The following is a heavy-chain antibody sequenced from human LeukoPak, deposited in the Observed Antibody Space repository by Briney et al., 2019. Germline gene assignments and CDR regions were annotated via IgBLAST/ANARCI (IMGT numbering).Heavy chain of an antibody. Sequence: GESLKIYCKGSGYSFTSYWISWMRQMPGKGLEWMGRIDPSDSYTNYSPSFQGHVTISADKSISTAYLQWSSLKASDTAMYYCARRAVVTHEDDYWGQGTLVTVSS. CDR1: GYSFTSYW. CDR2: IDPSDSYT. CDR3: ARRAVVTHEDDY. D-gene: IGHD4-23*01. V-gene: IGHV5-10-1*01. J-gene: IGHJ4*02.